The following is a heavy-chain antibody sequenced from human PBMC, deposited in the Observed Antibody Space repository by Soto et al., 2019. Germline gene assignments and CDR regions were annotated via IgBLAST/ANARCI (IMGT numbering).Heavy chain of an antibody. D-gene: IGHD6-19*01. CDR1: GGSISSGVYS. J-gene: IGHJ6*02. Sequence: PSETLSLTCTVSGGSISSGVYSWSWIRQHPGKGLEWIGYIYYSGSTYYNPSLKSRVTISVDTSKNQFSLKLSSVTAADTAVYYCARDRASGSGYYYGMDVWGQGTTVTVSS. CDR3: ARDRASGSGYYYGMDV. CDR2: IYYSGST. V-gene: IGHV4-31*03.